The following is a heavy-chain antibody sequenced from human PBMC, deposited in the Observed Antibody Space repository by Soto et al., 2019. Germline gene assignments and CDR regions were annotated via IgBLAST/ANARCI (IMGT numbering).Heavy chain of an antibody. V-gene: IGHV4-31*03. CDR1: GGSISNGGYY. Sequence: SETLSLTCTVSGGSISNGGYYWSWIRQHPGKGLEWIGYIYHSGSTYYNPSLKSRVSISLDTSKNQFSLKLSSVTAADTAVYYCARATVTWTFDYWGQGTLVTVSS. CDR2: IYHSGST. J-gene: IGHJ4*02. D-gene: IGHD4-17*01. CDR3: ARATVTWTFDY.